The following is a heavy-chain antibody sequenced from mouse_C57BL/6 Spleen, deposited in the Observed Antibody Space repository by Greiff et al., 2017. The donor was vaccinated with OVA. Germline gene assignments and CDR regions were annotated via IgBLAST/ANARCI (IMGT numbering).Heavy chain of an antibody. J-gene: IGHJ3*01. CDR1: GYTFTDYE. CDR3: SRRPTVVTKAVFAY. D-gene: IGHD2-5*01. V-gene: IGHV1-15*01. Sequence: QVQLQQSGAELVRPGASVTLSCKASGYTFTDYEMHWVKQTPVHGLEWIGAIDPETGGTAYNQKFKGKAILTADKSSSTTYMELRSLTSEDSAVYGCSRRPTVVTKAVFAYWGQGTLVTVSA. CDR2: IDPETGGT.